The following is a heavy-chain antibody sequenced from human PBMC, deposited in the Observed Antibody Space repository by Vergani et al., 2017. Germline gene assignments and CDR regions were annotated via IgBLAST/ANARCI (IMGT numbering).Heavy chain of an antibody. D-gene: IGHD2-21*02. J-gene: IGHJ4*02. Sequence: QVQLVQSGAEVKKPGASVTVSCKASGYTFTSYGISWVRQAPGQGLEWMGGFIPIFGTANYAQKFQGRVTITADESTSTAYMELSSLRSEDTAVYYCARVAYCGGDCYSHFDYWGQGTLVTVSS. V-gene: IGHV1-69*13. CDR2: FIPIFGTA. CDR3: ARVAYCGGDCYSHFDY. CDR1: GYTFTSYG.